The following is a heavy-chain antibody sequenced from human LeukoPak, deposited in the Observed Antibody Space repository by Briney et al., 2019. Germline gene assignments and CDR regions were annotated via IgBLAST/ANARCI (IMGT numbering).Heavy chain of an antibody. V-gene: IGHV3-30*02. D-gene: IGHD3-10*01. Sequence: GGSLRLSCAASAFTFNNYGMHWVRQAPGKGLEWVAFIRYNGNNQYYADSVKGRFTISRDNSKNTLYLQMNSLKGDDTAVYYCAKDSALYYIDVWGKGTTVIISS. CDR1: AFTFNNYG. CDR2: IRYNGNNQ. CDR3: AKDSALYYIDV. J-gene: IGHJ6*03.